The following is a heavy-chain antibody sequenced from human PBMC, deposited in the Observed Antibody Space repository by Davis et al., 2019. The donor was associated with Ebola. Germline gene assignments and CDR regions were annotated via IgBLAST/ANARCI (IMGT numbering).Heavy chain of an antibody. CDR1: GFTFSSYA. D-gene: IGHD4-23*01. J-gene: IGHJ4*02. Sequence: GESLKIPCAASGFTFSSYAIHWVRQAPGKWLEWVAVISYDGSNKYYADSVKGRFTISRDNSKNTLYLQMNSLRAEDTAVYYCARGGTTVVTPSPLDYWGQGTLVTVSS. V-gene: IGHV3-30-3*01. CDR2: ISYDGSNK. CDR3: ARGGTTVVTPSPLDY.